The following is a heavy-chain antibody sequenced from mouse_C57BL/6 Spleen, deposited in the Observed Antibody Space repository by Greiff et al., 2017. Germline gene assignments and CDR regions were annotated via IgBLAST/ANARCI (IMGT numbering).Heavy chain of an antibody. J-gene: IGHJ2*01. CDR2: ISSGSSTI. V-gene: IGHV5-17*01. CDR1: GFTFSDYG. Sequence: EVKVVESGGGLVKPGGSLKLSCAASGFTFSDYGMHWVRQAPEKGLEWVAYISSGSSTIYYADTVKGRFTISRDNAKNTLFLQMTSLRSEDTAMYYCARNYGSSYPYFDYWGQGTTLTVSS. D-gene: IGHD1-1*01. CDR3: ARNYGSSYPYFDY.